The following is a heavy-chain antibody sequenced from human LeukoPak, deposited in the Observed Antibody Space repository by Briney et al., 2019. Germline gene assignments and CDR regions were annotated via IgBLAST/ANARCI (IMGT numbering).Heavy chain of an antibody. CDR1: GGSISPNY. V-gene: IGHV4-59*01. Sequence: SETLSLTCTVSGGSISPNYWSWIRQPPGTALEWIGYTYYTGSTNFNPSLKSRLTISIDTSKSLFSLKLTSLTAADTALYYCARLLDYDSSGYPDTFDIWGQGTMVTVSS. CDR2: TYYTGST. J-gene: IGHJ3*02. CDR3: ARLLDYDSSGYPDTFDI. D-gene: IGHD3-22*01.